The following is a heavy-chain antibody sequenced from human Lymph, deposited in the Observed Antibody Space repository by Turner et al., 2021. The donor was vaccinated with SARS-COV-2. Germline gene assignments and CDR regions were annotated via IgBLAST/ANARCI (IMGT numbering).Heavy chain of an antibody. CDR3: ARGSPQGWYDPVFDY. V-gene: IGHV4-39*01. CDR1: GGAISSSFYY. J-gene: IGHJ4*02. D-gene: IGHD6-19*01. CDR2: IYYSGST. Sequence: QLQLQGSGPGPVKPSETLSLACTVSGGAISSSFYYWGWIRQPPGKGLEWIGSIYYSGSTNYNPTLKSRVTISVDTSKNQCSLKLSTVTATGTAVCYCARGSPQGWYDPVFDYWGQGTLVTVSS.